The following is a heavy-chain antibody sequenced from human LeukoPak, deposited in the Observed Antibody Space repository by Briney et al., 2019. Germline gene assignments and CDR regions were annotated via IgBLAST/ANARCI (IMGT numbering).Heavy chain of an antibody. J-gene: IGHJ5*02. Sequence: SETLSLTCTVSGGSISSYYWSWIRQPPGKGLEWIGYIYYSGSTNYNPSLKSRVTISVDTSKNQFSLKLSSVTAADTAVYYCARGDFWSGNWFDRWGQGTLVTVSS. V-gene: IGHV4-59*01. CDR1: GGSISSYY. CDR3: ARGDFWSGNWFDR. D-gene: IGHD3-3*01. CDR2: IYYSGST.